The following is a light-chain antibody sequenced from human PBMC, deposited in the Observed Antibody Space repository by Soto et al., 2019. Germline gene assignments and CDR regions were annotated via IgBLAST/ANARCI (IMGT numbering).Light chain of an antibody. CDR3: SSYTSSSTYV. CDR1: SSDVGGYNF. J-gene: IGLJ1*01. V-gene: IGLV2-14*01. Sequence: QSLLTQPASVSGSPGQSSTISCTGTSSDVGGYNFVPWYQQHPGKAPKLMIFDVRDRPSGVSNRFSGSKSGNTASLTISGLQAEDEADYYCSSYTSSSTYVFGAGTKVTVL. CDR2: DVR.